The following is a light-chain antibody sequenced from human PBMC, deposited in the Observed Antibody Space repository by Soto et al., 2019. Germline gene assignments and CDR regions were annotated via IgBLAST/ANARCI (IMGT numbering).Light chain of an antibody. CDR3: QQYYSNPRT. CDR2: AAS. CDR1: QGISSY. J-gene: IGKJ1*01. Sequence: AIRMTQSPSSFSASTGDRVTVTCRASQGISSYLAWYQQKPGKAPKLLIYAASTLQSGVPSRFSGSGSGTEFPLTISCLQSEDFATYYCQQYYSNPRTFGQGTKVEIK. V-gene: IGKV1-8*01.